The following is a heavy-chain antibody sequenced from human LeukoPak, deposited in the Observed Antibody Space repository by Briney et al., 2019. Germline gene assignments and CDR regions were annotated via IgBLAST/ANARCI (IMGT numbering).Heavy chain of an antibody. J-gene: IGHJ6*03. V-gene: IGHV3-23*01. CDR2: ISGSGGST. Sequence: GGSLRLSCAASGFTFSSYAVSWVRQAPGKGLEWVSAISGSGGSTYYADSVKRRFTISRDNSKNTLYLQMNSLRAEDTAVYYCAKNRRLDYYFYYMDVWGKGTTVTVSS. D-gene: IGHD1-14*01. CDR3: AKNRRLDYYFYYMDV. CDR1: GFTFSSYA.